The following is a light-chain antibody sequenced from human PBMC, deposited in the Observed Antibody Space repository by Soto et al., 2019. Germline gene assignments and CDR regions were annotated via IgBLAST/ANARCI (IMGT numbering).Light chain of an antibody. V-gene: IGLV2-23*01. Sequence: QSALTQPASLSGSPGQSITISCTGSSSDVGTYDLVSWYQHHPGAAPKLMIYEATRRPSGISNRFSGSKSGNTASLTISGLQAEDEADYYCCSFAGSNSWVFGGGTKLTVL. J-gene: IGLJ3*02. CDR3: CSFAGSNSWV. CDR1: SSDVGTYDL. CDR2: EAT.